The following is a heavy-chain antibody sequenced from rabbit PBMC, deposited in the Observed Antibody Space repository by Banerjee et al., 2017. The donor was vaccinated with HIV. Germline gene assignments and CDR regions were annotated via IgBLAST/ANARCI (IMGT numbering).Heavy chain of an antibody. V-gene: IGHV1S45*01. CDR1: GFTISSSYW. CDR2: IYVGSSGNT. D-gene: IGHD8-1*01. J-gene: IGHJ4*01. CDR3: VRAGVYAGSSSYTGFDFNL. Sequence: QEQLKETGGGLVQPGGSLTLSCKASGFTISSSYWMCWVRQAPGKGLEWIGCIYVGSSGNTYYAGWAKGRFTISRSTSLNTVDLQMTSLTAADTATYFCVRAGVYAGSSSYTGFDFNLWGQGTLVTVS.